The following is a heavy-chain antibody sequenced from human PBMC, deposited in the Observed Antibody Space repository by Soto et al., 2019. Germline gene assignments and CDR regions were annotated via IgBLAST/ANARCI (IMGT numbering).Heavy chain of an antibody. CDR3: AINFYSSNLSPFRD. J-gene: IGHJ4*02. CDR2: SWDDGSTE. D-gene: IGHD6-13*01. V-gene: IGHV3-33*01. Sequence: QVQLVESGGGVVQPGRSLRLSCAASGFTFSSYGFHWVRQAPGKGLEWVAVSWDDGSTEYYADSVKGRFSISRDNSKTTMYLQMNSLRAEDTAVYYWAINFYSSNLSPFRDWGQGTLVTVSS. CDR1: GFTFSSYG.